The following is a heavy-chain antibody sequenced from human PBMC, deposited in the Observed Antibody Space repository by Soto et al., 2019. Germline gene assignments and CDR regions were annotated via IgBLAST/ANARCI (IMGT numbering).Heavy chain of an antibody. CDR1: NGSVSSSFW. CDR2: IHHSGST. Sequence: QVQLQESGPGLVKPSGTLSLTCAVSNGSVSSSFWWTWVRQSPGKGLGGMGEIHHSGSTNSNPLLKTRTMISVDKSKDAASRRLNSVNAEDTAVYYCVRVLRITIFGQGVMRAYDMDVWGKGTAVTVSS. CDR3: VRVLRITIFGQGVMRAYDMDV. J-gene: IGHJ6*03. V-gene: IGHV4-4*02. D-gene: IGHD3-16*01.